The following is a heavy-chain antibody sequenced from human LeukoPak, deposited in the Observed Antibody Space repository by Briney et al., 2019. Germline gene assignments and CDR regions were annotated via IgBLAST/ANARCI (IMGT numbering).Heavy chain of an antibody. CDR2: INPSGGST. J-gene: IGHJ4*02. V-gene: IGHV1-46*01. D-gene: IGHD3-22*01. CDR1: GYTLTSYY. CDR3: ARAHQSYYDSSGYYSGVDY. Sequence: ASVKVSCKASGYTLTSYYMHWVRQAPGQGLEWMGIINPSGGSTSYAQKFQGRVTVTRDTSTSTVYMELSSLRSEDTAVYYCARAHQSYYDSSGYYSGVDYWGQGTLVTVSS.